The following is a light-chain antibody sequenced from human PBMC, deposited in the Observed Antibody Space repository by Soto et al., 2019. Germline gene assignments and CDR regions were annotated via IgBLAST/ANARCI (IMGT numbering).Light chain of an antibody. CDR3: SSYTSSSTLVV. Sequence: QSALTQPASVSGSPGQSITISCTGTSSDVGGYNYVSWYQQHPGKAPKLMIYDVSNRPSGVSNRFSGSKSGNKASLTLSGLQAEGDADYYCSSYTSSSTLVVFGGGTKLTGL. V-gene: IGLV2-14*01. CDR1: SSDVGGYNY. CDR2: DVS. J-gene: IGLJ2*01.